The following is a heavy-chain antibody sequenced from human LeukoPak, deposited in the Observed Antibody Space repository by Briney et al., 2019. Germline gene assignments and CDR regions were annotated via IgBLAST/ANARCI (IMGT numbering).Heavy chain of an antibody. D-gene: IGHD5-18*01. CDR3: AREGYSYGYYFDY. CDR2: ICHSGST. Sequence: PSETLSLTCAVSGYSISSGYYWGWIRQPPGKGLEWIGSICHSGSTYYNPSLKSRVTISVDTSKNQFSLKLSSVTAADTAVYYCAREGYSYGYYFDYWGQGTLVTVSS. J-gene: IGHJ4*02. CDR1: GYSISSGYY. V-gene: IGHV4-38-2*02.